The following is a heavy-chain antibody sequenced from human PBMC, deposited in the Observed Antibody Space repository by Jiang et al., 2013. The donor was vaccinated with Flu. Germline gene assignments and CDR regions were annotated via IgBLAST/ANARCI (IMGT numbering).Heavy chain of an antibody. Sequence: LLKPSETLSLTCAVYGGSFSGYYWSWIRQPPGKGLEWIGEINHSGSTNYNPSLKSRVTISVDTSKNQFSLKLSSVTAADTAVYYCARGRRWLKFDYWGQGTLVTVSS. CDR2: INHSGST. D-gene: IGHD5-24*01. J-gene: IGHJ4*02. CDR3: ARGRRWLKFDY. V-gene: IGHV4-34*01. CDR1: GGSFSGYY.